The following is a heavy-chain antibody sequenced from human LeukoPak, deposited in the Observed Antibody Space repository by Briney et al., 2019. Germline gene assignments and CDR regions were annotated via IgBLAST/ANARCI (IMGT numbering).Heavy chain of an antibody. CDR2: MFYSEST. V-gene: IGHV4-61*01. Sequence: SETLSLTCSVSGASVSDGNYYCSWIRQPPGKGLEWIGYMFYSESTKYNPSLKSRVTISVDTSKNQFSLRLSSVTAADTAVYYSARLASGSYGPLTPFDYWGQGTLVTVSS. CDR3: ARLASGSYGPLTPFDY. D-gene: IGHD1-26*01. J-gene: IGHJ4*02. CDR1: GASVSDGNYY.